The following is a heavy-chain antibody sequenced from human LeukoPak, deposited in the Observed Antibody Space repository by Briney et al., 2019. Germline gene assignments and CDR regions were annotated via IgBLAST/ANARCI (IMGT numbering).Heavy chain of an antibody. Sequence: GGSLRLSCAASGFTFSSYGMHWVRPAPGEGLEWVAVIWYDGSNKYYADSVKSRFTISTDNSKNTPYLQMNSLRAEDTAVYYWAKDDSGGGDSSGYCPESFDYWGEGDLVTVSP. J-gene: IGHJ4*02. CDR1: GFTFSSYG. V-gene: IGHV3-33*06. CDR2: IWYDGSNK. CDR3: AKDDSGGGDSSGYCPESFDY. D-gene: IGHD3-22*01.